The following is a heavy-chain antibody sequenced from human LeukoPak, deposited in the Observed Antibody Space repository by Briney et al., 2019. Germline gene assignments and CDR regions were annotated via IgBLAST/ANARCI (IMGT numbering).Heavy chain of an antibody. D-gene: IGHD3-22*01. J-gene: IGHJ4*02. CDR1: GFTFSTYA. CDR2: ISGGGDK. CDR3: AKDVNSSGYYLGFDY. Sequence: GGSLRLSWAASGFTFSTYAISWVRQAPGKGMEWVTTISGGGDKQYADHVKGRFTVSRDDSKNTLYLQMNSLRAEDTALYYCAKDVNSSGYYLGFDYWGQGTLVTVSS. V-gene: IGHV3-23*01.